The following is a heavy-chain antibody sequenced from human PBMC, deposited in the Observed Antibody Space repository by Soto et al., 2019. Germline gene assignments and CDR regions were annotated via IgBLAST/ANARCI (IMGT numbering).Heavy chain of an antibody. V-gene: IGHV1-8*01. D-gene: IGHD6-19*01. Sequence: QVQLVQSGAEVKKPGASVKVSCKASGYTFTSYDINWVRQATGQGLEWMGWMNPNSGNTGYAQKFQGRVTMTRNTSISTAYMELSSLRSEDTAVSYCARGFPYSTGWYRDYWGQGTLVTVSS. CDR1: GYTFTSYD. CDR2: MNPNSGNT. J-gene: IGHJ4*02. CDR3: ARGFPYSTGWYRDY.